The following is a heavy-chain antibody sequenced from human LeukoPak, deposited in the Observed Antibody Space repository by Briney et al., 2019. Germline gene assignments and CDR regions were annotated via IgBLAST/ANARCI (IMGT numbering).Heavy chain of an antibody. CDR2: IGGSGGST. CDR3: ASRQTTTFYMDV. Sequence: GGSLRLSCAASGPSFSSYAMTWVRQAPGKGLEWVSSIGGSGGSTYYADSVKGRFTISRDNSKNTLYLQMNSLRAEDTALYYCASRQTTTFYMDVWGKGTTVTVSS. J-gene: IGHJ6*03. CDR1: GPSFSSYA. D-gene: IGHD3-3*01. V-gene: IGHV3-23*01.